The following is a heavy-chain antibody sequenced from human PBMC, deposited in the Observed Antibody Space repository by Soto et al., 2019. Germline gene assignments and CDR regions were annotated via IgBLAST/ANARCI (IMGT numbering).Heavy chain of an antibody. CDR1: GFTFDSHN. CDR2: ISFDGSLK. D-gene: IGHD6-13*01. Sequence: QVQLVESGGGVVQPGRSLRLSCAASGFTFDSHNMHWVRQAPGKGLEWVALISFDGSLKYDADSVKGRFTIARDNFKNTLFLEMNSLRAEDTGVYYCARTYSSSWNDFDCWGQGTLVTVSS. V-gene: IGHV3-30*04. CDR3: ARTYSSSWNDFDC. J-gene: IGHJ4*02.